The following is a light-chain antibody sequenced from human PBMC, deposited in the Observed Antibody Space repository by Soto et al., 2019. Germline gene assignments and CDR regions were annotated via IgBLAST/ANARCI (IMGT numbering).Light chain of an antibody. CDR1: QSVGSY. V-gene: IGKV3-11*01. CDR3: QQCNYWPRT. CDR2: DAS. Sequence: EVVLTQSPATLSLSPGERATLSCRASQSVGSYLAWYQQKPAQAPRLLIYDASNRATGIAARFSGSGSGTDFTLTISSLEPEDFAVYYCQQCNYWPRTFGQGTKVEIK. J-gene: IGKJ1*01.